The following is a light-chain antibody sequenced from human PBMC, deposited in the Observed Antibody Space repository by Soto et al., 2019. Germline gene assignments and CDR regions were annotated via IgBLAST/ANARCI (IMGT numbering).Light chain of an antibody. V-gene: IGLV2-14*03. CDR3: SSYTSSSTVV. CDR2: DVS. Sequence: QSALTQPASVSGSPGQSITISCTGTSSDVGAYNYVSWYQHHPGKAPKLLIYDVSHRPSGVSNRFSGSKSGNTASLTISGLQAEGEDDYYCSSYTSSSTVVFGGGTKLTVL. CDR1: SSDVGAYNY. J-gene: IGLJ2*01.